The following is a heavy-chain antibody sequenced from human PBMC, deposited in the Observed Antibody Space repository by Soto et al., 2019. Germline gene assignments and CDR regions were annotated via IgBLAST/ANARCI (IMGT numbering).Heavy chain of an antibody. D-gene: IGHD3-10*01. CDR3: EKDRVLQPPGPWFDP. J-gene: IGHJ5*02. V-gene: IGHV3-23*01. CDR2: ISGSGGST. CDR1: GFTFISYA. Sequence: PVGSLRLSCAASGFTFISYAMSWVRQAPGKGVVWVSAISGSGGSTYYADSVKGRFTISRDNSKNTLYLQMNSLRAEDTAVYHCEKDRVLQPPGPWFDPWGQGTLVTAPQ.